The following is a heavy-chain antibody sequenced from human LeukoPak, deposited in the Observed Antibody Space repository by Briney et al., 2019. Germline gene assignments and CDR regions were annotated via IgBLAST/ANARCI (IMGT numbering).Heavy chain of an antibody. D-gene: IGHD2-8*01. CDR2: IYSGGST. CDR3: ARDLRRDGRDAFDI. V-gene: IGHV3-66*01. J-gene: IGHJ3*02. CDR1: GFTVSSNY. Sequence: GGSLRLSCAASGFTVSSNYMSWVRQAPGKGLGWVSVIYSGGSTYYADSVKGRFTISRDNSKNTLYLQMNSLRAEDTAVYYCARDLRRDGRDAFDIWGQGTMVTVSS.